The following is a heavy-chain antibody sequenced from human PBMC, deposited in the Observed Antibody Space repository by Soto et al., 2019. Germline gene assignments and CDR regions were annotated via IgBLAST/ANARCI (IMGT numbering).Heavy chain of an antibody. V-gene: IGHV4-31*03. D-gene: IGHD1-26*01. J-gene: IGHJ6*02. CDR3: AKWEGLGSDYYYYAMDV. CDR2: IYHSGYT. CDR1: GGSISSGGYY. Sequence: LSLTCTVSGGSISSGGYYWTWIRQHPGKGLEWIAYIYHSGYTFYNPSLKSRVTMSVDTSKNQFSLKLRSVTAADTAVYYCAKWEGLGSDYYYYAMDVWGQGTAVTVSS.